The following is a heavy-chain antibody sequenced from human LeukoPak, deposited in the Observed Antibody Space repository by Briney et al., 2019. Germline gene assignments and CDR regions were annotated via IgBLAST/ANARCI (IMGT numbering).Heavy chain of an antibody. CDR1: GGSISSYY. J-gene: IGHJ5*02. CDR2: IYTNGGT. CDR3: ARDVVTTVTTFDP. V-gene: IGHV4-4*07. Sequence: SETLSLTCTVSGGSISSYYWSWIRQPAGKGLEWIGRIYTNGGTKYNPSLKSRVTMSVDTSKNQFFLKLNSVTAADTAVYYCARDVVTTVTTFDPWGQGTLVTVSS. D-gene: IGHD4-11*01.